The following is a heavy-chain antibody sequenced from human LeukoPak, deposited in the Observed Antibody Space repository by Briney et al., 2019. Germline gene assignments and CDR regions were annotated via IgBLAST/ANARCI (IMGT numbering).Heavy chain of an antibody. CDR2: ISYNGGST. CDR1: GFTFSSYA. Sequence: GGSLRLSCAASGFTFSSYAMSWVRQAPGKGLEWVSTISYNGGSTYYADSVKGRFTISRDNSKNTLSLQMNSLRAEDTAVYYCAKENSSWYIGGYWGQGTLVTVSS. CDR3: AKENSSWYIGGY. J-gene: IGHJ4*02. D-gene: IGHD6-13*01. V-gene: IGHV3-23*01.